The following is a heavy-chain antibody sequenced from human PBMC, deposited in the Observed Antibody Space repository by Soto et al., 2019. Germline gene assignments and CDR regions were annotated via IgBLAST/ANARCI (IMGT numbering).Heavy chain of an antibody. Sequence: SETLSLTCAVYGGSFSGYYWSWIRQPPGKGLEWIGEINHSGSTNYNPSLKSRVTISVDTSKNQFSLKLSSVTAADTAVYYCARVATMIVLNYYYYGMDVWGQGTTVTVSS. D-gene: IGHD3-22*01. V-gene: IGHV4-34*01. J-gene: IGHJ6*02. CDR3: ARVATMIVLNYYYYGMDV. CDR2: INHSGST. CDR1: GGSFSGYY.